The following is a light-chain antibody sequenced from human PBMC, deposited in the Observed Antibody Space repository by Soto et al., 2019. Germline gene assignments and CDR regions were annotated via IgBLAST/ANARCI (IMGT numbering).Light chain of an antibody. Sequence: QSVLTQPASVSGSPGQSITISCTGTSSDVGGYNYVSWYQQHPGKAPKLMIYDVSNRPSGVSNRFSGSKSGNTASLTISGLQAEDEADYYCSSHTSSSTPWVFGGGTKLTVL. CDR2: DVS. J-gene: IGLJ3*02. CDR3: SSHTSSSTPWV. V-gene: IGLV2-14*01. CDR1: SSDVGGYNY.